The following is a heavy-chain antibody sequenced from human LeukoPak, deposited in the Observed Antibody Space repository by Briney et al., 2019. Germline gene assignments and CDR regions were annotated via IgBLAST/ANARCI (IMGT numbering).Heavy chain of an antibody. CDR3: MGESRLIS. CDR2: IRSGVNGYAT. D-gene: IGHD3-16*01. Sequence: GGSLKLSCAASGLTFSGSAMHWVRQASGKGLEWVGRIRSGVNGYATAYAESVEGRFTISRDDSKNTAYLQRNSLETEDTAVYYCMGESRLISWGQGTKVTVSS. CDR1: GLTFSGSA. J-gene: IGHJ3*01. V-gene: IGHV3-73*01.